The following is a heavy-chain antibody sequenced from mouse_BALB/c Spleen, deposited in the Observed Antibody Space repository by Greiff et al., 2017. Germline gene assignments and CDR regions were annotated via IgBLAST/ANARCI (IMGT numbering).Heavy chain of an antibody. D-gene: IGHD2-3*01. CDR3: ARDLGYDGYYDAMDY. J-gene: IGHJ4*01. CDR1: GFSLTSYG. Sequence: VQLQQSGPGLVAPSQSLSITCTVSGFSLTSYGVHWVRQPPGKGLEWLGVIWAGGSTNYNSALMSRLSISKDNSKSQVFLKMNSLQTDDTAMYYCARDLGYDGYYDAMDYWGQGTSVTVSS. CDR2: IWAGGST. V-gene: IGHV2-9*02.